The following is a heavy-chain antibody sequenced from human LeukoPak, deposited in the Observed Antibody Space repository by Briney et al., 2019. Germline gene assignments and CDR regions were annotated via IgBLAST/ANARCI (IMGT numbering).Heavy chain of an antibody. CDR3: AKDRSSSWTFDY. Sequence: PGRSLRLSRAASGFTFSSYGMHWVRQAPGKGLEWVAVIWYDGSNKYCADSVKGRFTIPRDNSKNTLSLQMNSLRAEDTAVYYCAKDRSSSWTFDYWGQGTLVTVSS. V-gene: IGHV3-33*06. CDR2: IWYDGSNK. CDR1: GFTFSSYG. D-gene: IGHD6-13*01. J-gene: IGHJ4*02.